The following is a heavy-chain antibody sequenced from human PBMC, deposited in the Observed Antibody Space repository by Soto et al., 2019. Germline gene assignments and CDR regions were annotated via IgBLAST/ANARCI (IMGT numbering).Heavy chain of an antibody. CDR2: ISGSDGKT. D-gene: IGHD3-3*01. J-gene: IGHJ4*02. CDR3: ARWSYLDY. V-gene: IGHV3-23*01. CDR1: GFSFGSYA. Sequence: PWGSLRLSCAASGFSFGSYALSCVRQAPGKGLEWVSTISGSDGKTFYADSVKGRFSISRDTSQSTLYLQMNSLRADDTAMYYCARWSYLDYWGQGTRVTVSS.